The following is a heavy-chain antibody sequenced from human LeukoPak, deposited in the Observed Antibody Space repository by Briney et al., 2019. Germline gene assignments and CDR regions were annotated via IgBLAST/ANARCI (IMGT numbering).Heavy chain of an antibody. CDR1: GFTFSSYA. CDR2: ISGSDTST. Sequence: PGGSLRLSCAASGFTFSSYAMTWVRQAPGKGLEWVSAISGSDTSTYYADSVKGRFTISRDDSKNTVYLQMNNLRAEDTAVYYCARDGAMDVWGKGTTVIVSS. J-gene: IGHJ6*03. V-gene: IGHV3-23*01. CDR3: ARDGAMDV. D-gene: IGHD4/OR15-4a*01.